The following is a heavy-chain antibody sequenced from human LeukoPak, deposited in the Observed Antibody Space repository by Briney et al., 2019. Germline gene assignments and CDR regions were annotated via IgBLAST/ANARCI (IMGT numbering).Heavy chain of an antibody. CDR3: ARLRGEEISNWFDP. J-gene: IGHJ5*02. CDR2: INHSGST. D-gene: IGHD3-10*01. CDR1: GESFSGYY. V-gene: IGHV4-34*01. Sequence: SETLSLTCAVYGESFSGYYWSWIRQPPGKGLEWIGEINHSGSTNYNPSLKSRFTISVDTSKNQFSLKLSSVTAADTGVYYCARLRGEEISNWFDPWGQGTLVTVSS.